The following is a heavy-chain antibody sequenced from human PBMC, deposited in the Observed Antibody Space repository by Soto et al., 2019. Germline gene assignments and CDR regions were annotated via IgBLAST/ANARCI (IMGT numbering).Heavy chain of an antibody. CDR3: ARHRGPAPVY. Sequence: PSETLSLTCTVSGGSICGYYWTWIRQPPGKGLEWVGSLFYGGTTDYNPSLKSRLTMSLDTSKNHFSLKLRSVTAADTAVYYCARHRGPAPVYWGQGTLVTVSS. V-gene: IGHV4-39*01. D-gene: IGHD3-10*01. J-gene: IGHJ4*02. CDR1: GGSICGYY. CDR2: LFYGGTT.